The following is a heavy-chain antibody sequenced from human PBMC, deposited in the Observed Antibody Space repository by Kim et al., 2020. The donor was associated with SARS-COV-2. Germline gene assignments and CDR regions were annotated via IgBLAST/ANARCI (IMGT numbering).Heavy chain of an antibody. CDR2: IYYSGST. V-gene: IGHV4-59*08. CDR3: ARHGRDGYNYHYFDY. D-gene: IGHD5-12*01. CDR1: SGSISSYF. J-gene: IGHJ4*02. Sequence: SETLSLTCTVSSGSISSYFWSWIRQPPGKGLEWIGYIYYSGSTDYNPSLKSRVTISVDTSKNQFSLKLSSVTAADTAVYYCARHGRDGYNYHYFDYWGQG.